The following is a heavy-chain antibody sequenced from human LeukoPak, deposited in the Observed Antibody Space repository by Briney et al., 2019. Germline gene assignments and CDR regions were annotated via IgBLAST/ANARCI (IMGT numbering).Heavy chain of an antibody. Sequence: GGSLRLSCAASGFTFSSYAMHWVRQAPGKGLEWVAVISYDGSNKYYADSVKGRFTISRDNSKNTLYLQMNSLRAEDTAVYYCAKEGWVAAAGTYYYYMDVWGKGTTVTVSS. CDR1: GFTFSSYA. D-gene: IGHD6-13*01. V-gene: IGHV3-30-3*02. CDR2: ISYDGSNK. J-gene: IGHJ6*03. CDR3: AKEGWVAAAGTYYYYMDV.